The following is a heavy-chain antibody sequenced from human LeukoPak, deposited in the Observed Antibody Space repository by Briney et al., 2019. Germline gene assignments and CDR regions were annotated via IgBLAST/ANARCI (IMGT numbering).Heavy chain of an antibody. Sequence: SETLSLTCSVSGDSISSYYWNWIRQPPGKGLEWIGNIYYSGSTNYNPSLKSRVTILVDTSKNQVSLKLSSVTAADTAVYYCARGSDTGATGYFDYWGQGTLVTVSS. D-gene: IGHD1-26*01. CDR2: IYYSGST. J-gene: IGHJ4*02. CDR1: GDSISSYY. V-gene: IGHV4-59*01. CDR3: ARGSDTGATGYFDY.